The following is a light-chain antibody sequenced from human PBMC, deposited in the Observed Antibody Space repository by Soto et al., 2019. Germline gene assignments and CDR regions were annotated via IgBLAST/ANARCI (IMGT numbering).Light chain of an antibody. Sequence: QSVLTQPPSVSGAPGQRVTISRSGSSSNLGAGYDVQWYRQFPGTAPKLLIYANSVRPSGVPDRFSGSKSGTSASLAITGLQAEDEADYYCQSYDSSLIVSKVFGTGTKLTVL. CDR2: ANS. CDR1: SSNLGAGYD. V-gene: IGLV1-40*01. CDR3: QSYDSSLIVSKV. J-gene: IGLJ1*01.